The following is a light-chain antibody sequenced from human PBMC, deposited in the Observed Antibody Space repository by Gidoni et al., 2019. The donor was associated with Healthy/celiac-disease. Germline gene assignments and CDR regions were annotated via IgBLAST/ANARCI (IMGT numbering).Light chain of an antibody. CDR1: QSDSSSY. CDR3: QQYGSSPPYT. Sequence: EIVLTQSPGTLSLSPGERATLSCRDSQSDSSSYLAWYQQKPGQAPRLLIYGASSRATGIPDRLSGSGSGTDFTLTISRLEPEDFAVYYCQQYGSSPPYTFGQGTKLEIK. V-gene: IGKV3-20*01. J-gene: IGKJ2*01. CDR2: GAS.